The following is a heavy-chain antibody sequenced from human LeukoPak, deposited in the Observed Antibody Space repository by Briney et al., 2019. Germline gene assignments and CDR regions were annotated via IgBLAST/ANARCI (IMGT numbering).Heavy chain of an antibody. CDR2: INPNSGTT. J-gene: IGHJ4*02. CDR3: ARDSGMVPDY. Sequence: ASVKGSCKASGYTFTDCYMHWVRQAPGQGLEWMGWINPNSGTTNYAQKFQGRVAMTRDTSISTAYMELISLRSDDTAVYYCARDSGMVPDYWGQGTPVTVSS. CDR1: GYTFTDCY. D-gene: IGHD4/OR15-4a*01. V-gene: IGHV1-2*02.